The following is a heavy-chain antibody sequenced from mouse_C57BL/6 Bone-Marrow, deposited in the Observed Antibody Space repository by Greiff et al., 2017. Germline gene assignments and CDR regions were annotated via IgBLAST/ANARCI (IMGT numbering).Heavy chain of an antibody. CDR2: IWSDGST. D-gene: IGHD1-1*01. Sequence: VQLKESGPGLVAPSQSLSITCTVSGFSLTSYGVHWVRQPPGKGLEWLVVIWSDGSTTYNSAIKSRLSISKDNSKSQVFLKMNSLQTDYTAMYYCARHRSSPLLAMYYWGQGTSVTVSS. J-gene: IGHJ4*01. CDR1: GFSLTSYG. CDR3: ARHRSSPLLAMYY. V-gene: IGHV2-6-1*01.